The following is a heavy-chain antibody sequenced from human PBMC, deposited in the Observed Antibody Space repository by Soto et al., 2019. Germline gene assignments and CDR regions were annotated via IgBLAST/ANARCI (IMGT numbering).Heavy chain of an antibody. CDR3: VRGENNSGWSRTFDF. CDR1: RVTFTTDA. J-gene: IGHJ4*02. Sequence: VNVSCKSSRVTFTTDAISWVRQAPGQGLEWMGVIIPVFGPPTYAQRFQGRVTISADESTSTAHLELSNLRSEDTAIYYCVRGENNSGWSRTFDFWGQGTLVTVSS. D-gene: IGHD6-13*01. CDR2: IIPVFGPP. V-gene: IGHV1-69*13.